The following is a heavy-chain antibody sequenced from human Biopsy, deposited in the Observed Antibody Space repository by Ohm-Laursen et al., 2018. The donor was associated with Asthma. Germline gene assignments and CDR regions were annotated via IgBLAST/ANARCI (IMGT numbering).Heavy chain of an antibody. V-gene: IGHV3-30-3*01. CDR1: GFTFSDND. CDR3: ARDLRSDNWNPWGMDV. Sequence: SLSLSCAASGFTFSDNDMHWVRQAPGKGLEWVAVISYDGTNKDYADSVKGRFTFSRDNSQNTLSLEMNSLRVEDTAVYYCARDLRSDNWNPWGMDVWGLGATVTVAS. CDR2: ISYDGTNK. D-gene: IGHD1-20*01. J-gene: IGHJ6*02.